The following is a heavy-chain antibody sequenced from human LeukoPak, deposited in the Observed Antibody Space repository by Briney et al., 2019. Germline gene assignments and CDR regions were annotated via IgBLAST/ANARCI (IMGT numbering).Heavy chain of an antibody. Sequence: GGSLRLSCAASGFTFSSNWMHWVRHAPGKGLVWVSRINEDESTTNYADSVKGRSTIFRDNAKNTLYLQMNSLRAEDTAVYYCVRDLGGRSGHWGQGTLINVSS. CDR2: INEDESTT. CDR1: GFTFSSNW. CDR3: VRDLGGRSGH. V-gene: IGHV3-74*01. J-gene: IGHJ4*02. D-gene: IGHD1-26*01.